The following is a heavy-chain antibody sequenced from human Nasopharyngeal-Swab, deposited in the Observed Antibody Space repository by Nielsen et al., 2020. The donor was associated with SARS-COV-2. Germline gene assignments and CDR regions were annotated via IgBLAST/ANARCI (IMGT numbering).Heavy chain of an antibody. CDR1: SDYISHYF. Sequence: SCPDYSDYISHYFWNWNRQPPGKGLEWSGRNIYSGITYYNPARKILVTISVDTPKNQFSLKLSSVTAADTAVYDCARQVGYCTNGVCPTYYYYYGMDFWGQGTTVTVSS. D-gene: IGHD2-8*01. CDR3: ARQVGYCTNGVCPTYYYYYGMDF. J-gene: IGHJ6*02. CDR2: NIYSGIT. V-gene: IGHV4-39*01.